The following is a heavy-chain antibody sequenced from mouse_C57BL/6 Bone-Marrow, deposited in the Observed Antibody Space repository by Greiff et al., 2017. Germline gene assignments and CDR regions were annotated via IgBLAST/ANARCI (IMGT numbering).Heavy chain of an antibody. CDR2: IYPRSGNT. CDR1: GYTFTSYG. V-gene: IGHV1-81*01. J-gene: IGHJ2*01. CDR3: ARRDYYYGSSYFDY. D-gene: IGHD1-1*01. Sequence: QVQLQQSGAELARPGASVKLSCKASGYTFTSYGISWVKQRTGQGLEWIGEIYPRSGNTYYNEKFKGKATLTADKSSSTAYMELRSLTSEYSAVYFCARRDYYYGSSYFDYWGQGTTLTVSS.